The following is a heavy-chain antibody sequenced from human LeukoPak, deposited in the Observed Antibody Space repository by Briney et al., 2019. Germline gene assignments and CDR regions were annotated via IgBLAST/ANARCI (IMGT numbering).Heavy chain of an antibody. J-gene: IGHJ4*02. CDR3: ATAKYSSGWKEDY. D-gene: IGHD6-19*01. CDR2: FDPEDGET. Sequence: ASVKVSCKVSGYTLTELSMHWVRQAPGKGLEWMGGFDPEDGETIYAQKFQGRVTMTEDTSTDTAYMELSSLRSEDTAVYYRATAKYSSGWKEDYWGQGTLATVSS. V-gene: IGHV1-24*01. CDR1: GYTLTELS.